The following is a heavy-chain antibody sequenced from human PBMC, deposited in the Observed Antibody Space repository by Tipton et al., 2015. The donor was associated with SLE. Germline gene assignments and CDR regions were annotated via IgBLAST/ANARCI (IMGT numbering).Heavy chain of an antibody. J-gene: IGHJ4*02. D-gene: IGHD6-19*01. CDR3: ARGEVAGPALGY. V-gene: IGHV4-34*01. Sequence: TLSLTCAVYGGSFSGYYWSWIRQPSGKGLEWIGEINHSGSTNYNPSLKSRVTISVDTSKNQFSLKLTSVTAADTAVYYCARGEVAGPALGYWGQGTLVTVSS. CDR2: INHSGST. CDR1: GGSFSGYY.